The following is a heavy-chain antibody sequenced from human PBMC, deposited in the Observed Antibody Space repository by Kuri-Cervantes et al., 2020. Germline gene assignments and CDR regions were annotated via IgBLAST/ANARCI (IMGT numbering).Heavy chain of an antibody. D-gene: IGHD6-19*01. CDR2: IWYDGSNK. Sequence: GESLKISCAASGFTFRSYSMNWVRQAPGKGLEWVAVIWYDGSNKYYADSVKGRFTISRDNSKNTLYLQMNSLRAEDTAVYYCAKETARQWLVRSNIDYWGQGTLVTVSS. CDR3: AKETARQWLVRSNIDY. V-gene: IGHV3-30*02. J-gene: IGHJ4*02. CDR1: GFTFRSYS.